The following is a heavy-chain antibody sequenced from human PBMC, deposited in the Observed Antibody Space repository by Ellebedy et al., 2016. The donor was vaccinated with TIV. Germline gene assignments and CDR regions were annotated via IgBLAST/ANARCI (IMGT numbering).Heavy chain of an antibody. V-gene: IGHV4-31*03. CDR3: ARQVGAGNWFDP. CDR1: GGSISNGAFY. CDR2: ISYSGSP. D-gene: IGHD1-26*01. J-gene: IGHJ5*02. Sequence: SETLSLXXTVSGGSISNGAFYWSWIRQHPGKGLEWIGYISYSGSPYYNPSLKSRLTISMDTSKNQFSLSLSSVTAADTAVYYCARQVGAGNWFDPWGQGTLVIVSS.